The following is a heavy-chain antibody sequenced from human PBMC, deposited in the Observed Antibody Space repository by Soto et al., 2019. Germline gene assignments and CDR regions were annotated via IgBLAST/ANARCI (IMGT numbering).Heavy chain of an antibody. CDR2: ISGSGGST. Sequence: EVQLLESGGGLVQPGGSLRLSCAASGFTFSSYAMSWVRQAPGKGLEGVSAISGSGGSTYYADSVKGRFTISRDNSKNTLYLQMNSLRAEDTAVDYCAKASGWFGEFDYWGQGTLVTVSS. CDR1: GFTFSSYA. D-gene: IGHD3-10*01. J-gene: IGHJ4*02. CDR3: AKASGWFGEFDY. V-gene: IGHV3-23*01.